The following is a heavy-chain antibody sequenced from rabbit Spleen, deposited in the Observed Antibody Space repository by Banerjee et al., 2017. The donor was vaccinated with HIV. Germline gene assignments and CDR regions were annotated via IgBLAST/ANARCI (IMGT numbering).Heavy chain of an antibody. CDR2: IRTGDGKT. Sequence: QEQLVESGGGLVQPEGSLTLTCKASGFDFSTNYDMCWVRQAPGKGPEWIACIRTGDGKTYYASWAKGRFTISKTSSTVTLQLNSLTAADTATYFCARGGGLWGPGTLVTVS. CDR3: ARGGGL. CDR1: GFDFSTNYD. J-gene: IGHJ4*01. V-gene: IGHV1S47*01.